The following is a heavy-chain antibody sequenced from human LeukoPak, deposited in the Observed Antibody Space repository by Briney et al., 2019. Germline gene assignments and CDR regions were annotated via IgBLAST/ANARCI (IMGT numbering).Heavy chain of an antibody. CDR3: ARGITMVRGVTSPNWFDP. J-gene: IGHJ5*02. CDR1: GGSISSGGYY. Sequence: DPSETLSLTCTVSGGSISSGGYYWSWIRQHPGKGLEWIGYIYYSGSTYYNPSLKSRVTIPVDTSKNQFSLKLSSVTAADTAVYYCARGITMVRGVTSPNWFDPWGQGTLVTVSS. D-gene: IGHD3-10*01. CDR2: IYYSGST. V-gene: IGHV4-31*03.